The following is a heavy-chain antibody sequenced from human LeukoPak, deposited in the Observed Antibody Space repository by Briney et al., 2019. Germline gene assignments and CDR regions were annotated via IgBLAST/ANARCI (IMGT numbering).Heavy chain of an antibody. Sequence: SGPVLVKPTETLTLTCTVSGFSLSDARMGVTWIRQPPGKALEWLAHIFSNAEKSYRTSLKTRLTISKDTSKSQVVLAMTNMDPDDTATYYCARISYYYVSSGGHILNYYFYYMDVWGKGTTVTVSS. CDR1: GFSLSDARMG. CDR3: ARISYYYVSSGGHILNYYFYYMDV. D-gene: IGHD3-22*01. CDR2: IFSNAEK. J-gene: IGHJ6*03. V-gene: IGHV2-26*01.